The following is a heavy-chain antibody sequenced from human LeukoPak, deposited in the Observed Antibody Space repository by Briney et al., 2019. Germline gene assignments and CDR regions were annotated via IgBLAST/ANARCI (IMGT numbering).Heavy chain of an antibody. CDR3: AREDSSGWYVFDY. J-gene: IGHJ4*02. V-gene: IGHV1-46*01. CDR2: INPSGGST. Sequence: ASVKVSCKASGYTFTSYYMHWVRQAPGQGLEWMGIINPSGGSTSYAQRFQGRVTMTRDTSTSTVYMELSSLRSEDTAMYYCAREDSSGWYVFDYWGQGTLVTVSS. D-gene: IGHD6-19*01. CDR1: GYTFTSYY.